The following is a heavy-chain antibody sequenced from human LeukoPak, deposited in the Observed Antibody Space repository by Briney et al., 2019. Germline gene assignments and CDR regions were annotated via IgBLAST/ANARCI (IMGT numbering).Heavy chain of an antibody. CDR3: AREGSYGGYSLGMDV. CDR2: ISYDGSNK. J-gene: IGHJ6*02. D-gene: IGHD5-12*01. V-gene: IGHV3-30-3*01. Sequence: GGSLRLFCAASGFTFSSYAMHWVRQAPGKGLEWVAVISYDGSNKYYADSVKGRFTISRDNSKNTLYLQMNSLRTEDTAVYYCAREGSYGGYSLGMDVWGQGTTVTVSS. CDR1: GFTFSSYA.